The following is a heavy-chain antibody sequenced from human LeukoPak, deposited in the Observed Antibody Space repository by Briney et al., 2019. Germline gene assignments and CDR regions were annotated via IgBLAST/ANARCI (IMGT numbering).Heavy chain of an antibody. V-gene: IGHV3-23*03. CDR2: IYSGGST. CDR3: AKDGGGWYSSSWYDY. CDR1: GFTFSSYA. D-gene: IGHD6-13*01. Sequence: GGSLRLSCAASGFTFSSYAMSWVRQAPGKGLEWVSVIYSGGSTYYADSVKGRFTISRDNSKNTLYLQMNSLRAEDTAVYYCAKDGGGWYSSSWYDYWGQGTLVTVSS. J-gene: IGHJ4*02.